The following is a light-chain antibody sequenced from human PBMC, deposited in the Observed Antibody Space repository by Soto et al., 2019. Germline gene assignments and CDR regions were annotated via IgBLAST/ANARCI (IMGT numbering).Light chain of an antibody. CDR2: ATS. CDR3: QQYDTEPPIT. V-gene: IGKV3-15*01. Sequence: EIVMTQSPATLSVSPGERATLSCRASQSVSSNLAWYQQKPGQAPRLLIYATSTRATGIPDRFSGSGSGTEFTLTISNLQSEDFEVYHCQQYDTEPPITVGRGTRLEIK. J-gene: IGKJ5*01. CDR1: QSVSSN.